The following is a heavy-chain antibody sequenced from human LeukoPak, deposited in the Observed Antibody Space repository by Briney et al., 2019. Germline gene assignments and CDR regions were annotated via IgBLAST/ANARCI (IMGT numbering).Heavy chain of an antibody. V-gene: IGHV3-21*01. CDR1: GFTFSSYS. D-gene: IGHD6-19*01. J-gene: IGHJ4*02. Sequence: GGSLRLSCAASGFTFSSYSMNWVGQAPGKGLEWVSSISSSSSYIYYADSVKGRFTISRDNAKNSLYLQMNSLRAEDTAVYYCARGLGSGYDYWGQGTLVTVSS. CDR3: ARGLGSGYDY. CDR2: ISSSSSYI.